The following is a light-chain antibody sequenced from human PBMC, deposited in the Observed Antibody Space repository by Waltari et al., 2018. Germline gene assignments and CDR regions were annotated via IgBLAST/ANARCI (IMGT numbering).Light chain of an antibody. CDR3: QTWGTGIQV. CDR2: VNSDGSH. Sequence: LVLTQSPSASASLGASVKLTCSLPGEYSAYAIAWPQQQPLKGPLSLMTVNSDGSHKKGDGISERFSGSSSDVDRYLIISRLQSDDEADYFCQTWGTGIQVFGSGTKLTVL. V-gene: IGLV4-69*01. J-gene: IGLJ3*02. CDR1: GEYSAYA.